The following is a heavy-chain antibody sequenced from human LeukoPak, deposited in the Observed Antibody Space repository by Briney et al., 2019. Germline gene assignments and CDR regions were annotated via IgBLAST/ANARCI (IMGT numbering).Heavy chain of an antibody. CDR1: GGTFSSYA. CDR2: IIPIFGTA. Sequence: EASVKVSCKASGGTFSSYAISWVRQAPGQGLEWMGGIIPIFGTANYAQKFQGRVTITADESTSTAYMELSSLRSEDTAVYYCWGGGWKKPFDYWGQGTLVTVSS. D-gene: IGHD2-21*01. CDR3: WGGGWKKPFDY. V-gene: IGHV1-69*13. J-gene: IGHJ4*02.